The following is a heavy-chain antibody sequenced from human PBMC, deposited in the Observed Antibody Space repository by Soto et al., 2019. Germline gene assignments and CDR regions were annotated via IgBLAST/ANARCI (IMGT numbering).Heavy chain of an antibody. CDR2: IIPIFGTA. V-gene: IGHV1-69*01. Sequence: AAQVSLAGSCGTVRSYAINWVRPAPGHGLEWMGGIIPIFGTANYAQKLQGGATITADESTSTAYMELSSLRSEDTAVYYCARSGYSYGTVSYYYYGMDDWRQGTTVTVS. CDR3: ARSGYSYGTVSYYYYGMDD. D-gene: IGHD5-18*01. CDR1: CGTVRSYA. J-gene: IGHJ6*02.